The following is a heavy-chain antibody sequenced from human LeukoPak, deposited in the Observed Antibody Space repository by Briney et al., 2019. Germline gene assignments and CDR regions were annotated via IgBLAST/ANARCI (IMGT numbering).Heavy chain of an antibody. CDR2: IIPIFGTA. CDR1: GGTFSSYA. J-gene: IGHJ4*02. V-gene: IGHV1-69*01. D-gene: IGHD3-10*01. CDR3: ARFAPGGRITMVRGVIPVVDY. Sequence: ASVKVSCKASGGTFSSYAISWVRQAPGQGLEWMGGIIPIFGTANYAQKFQGRVTITADESTSTAYMELRSLRSDDTAVYYCARFAPGGRITMVRGVIPVVDYWGQGTLVTVSS.